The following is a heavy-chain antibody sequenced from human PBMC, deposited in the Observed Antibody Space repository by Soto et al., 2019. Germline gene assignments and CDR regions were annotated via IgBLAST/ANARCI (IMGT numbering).Heavy chain of an antibody. J-gene: IGHJ3*02. CDR2: INHSGST. V-gene: IGHV4-34*01. D-gene: IGHD6-19*01. CDR1: GGSFSGYY. Sequence: SETLSLTCAVYGGSFSGYYWSWIRQPPGKGLEWIGEINHSGSTNYNPSLKSRVTLSVDTSKNQFSLKLSSVTAADTAVYYCAIYPAVAIPLDIWGQGTMVTVSS. CDR3: AIYPAVAIPLDI.